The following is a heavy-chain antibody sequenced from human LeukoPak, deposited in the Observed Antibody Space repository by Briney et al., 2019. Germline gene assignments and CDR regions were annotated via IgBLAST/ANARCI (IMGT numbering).Heavy chain of an antibody. J-gene: IGHJ4*02. CDR3: ARDGDGDPLDY. CDR2: INVYNGNI. Sequence: ASVKVSCKASGYTFTSYAMHWVRQAPGQRLEWMGWINVYNGNIYSEQKFQGRLTMTTDTSTSTAYMELRSLRSDDTAVYYCARDGDGDPLDYWGQGTLVTVSS. D-gene: IGHD4-17*01. V-gene: IGHV1-3*01. CDR1: GYTFTSYA.